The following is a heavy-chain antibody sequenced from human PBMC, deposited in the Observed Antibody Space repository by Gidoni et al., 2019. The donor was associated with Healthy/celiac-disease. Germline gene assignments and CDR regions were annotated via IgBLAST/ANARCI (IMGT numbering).Heavy chain of an antibody. V-gene: IGHV3-48*03. CDR3: ARDALPNYIGGEDAFDI. CDR2: ISSSGSTI. Sequence: EVQLVESGGGLVQPGGSLRLSCAASGFTFSRYEMNWVRQAPGKGLEWVSYISSSGSTIYYADSVKGRFTISRDNAKNSLYLQMNSLRAEDTAVYYCARDALPNYIGGEDAFDIWGQGTMVTVSS. CDR1: GFTFSRYE. J-gene: IGHJ3*02. D-gene: IGHD4-4*01.